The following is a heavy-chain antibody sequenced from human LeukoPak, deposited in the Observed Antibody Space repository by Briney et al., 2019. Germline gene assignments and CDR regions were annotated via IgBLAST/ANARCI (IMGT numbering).Heavy chain of an antibody. CDR3: ARGRYCSSTSCYARPYNWFDP. V-gene: IGHV4-34*01. D-gene: IGHD2-2*01. Sequence: SETLSLTCAVYGGSFSGYYWSWIRQPPGKGLEWIGEINHSGSTNYNPSLKSRVTISVDTSKNQFSLKLSSVTAADTAVYYCARGRYCSSTSCYARPYNWFDPWGQGTLVTVSS. J-gene: IGHJ5*02. CDR2: INHSGST. CDR1: GGSFSGYY.